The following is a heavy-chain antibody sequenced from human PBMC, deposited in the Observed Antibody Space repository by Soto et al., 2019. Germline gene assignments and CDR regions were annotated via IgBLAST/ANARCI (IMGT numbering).Heavy chain of an antibody. CDR1: GFTFSNYG. CDR3: AKKSGVGATWYFDY. D-gene: IGHD1-26*01. J-gene: IGHJ4*02. CDR2: LPEIGTNT. V-gene: IGHV3-23*01. Sequence: LRLSCAASGFTFSNYGMSWVRQAPGKGLEWVSALPEIGTNTYYADSVKGRLTISRDNSKNTLFLQINNLRAGDTAVYYCAKKSGVGATWYFDYWGQGTLVTVSS.